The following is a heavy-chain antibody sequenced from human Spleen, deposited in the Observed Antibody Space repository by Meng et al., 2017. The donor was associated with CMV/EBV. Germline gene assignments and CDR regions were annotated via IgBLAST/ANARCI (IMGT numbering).Heavy chain of an antibody. CDR3: ARAGSGIVIEPRTMHGETYYFSSLDV. V-gene: IGHV1-2*02. Sequence: ASVKVSCKTSGYIFTAYYMHWVRQAPGQGLEWMGWINPNSGGTNYAQNFQGRVTMTRDTSFSTAYMELSTLRSADTAVYYCARAGSGIVIEPRTMHGETYYFSSLDVWGQGTTVTVSS. CDR2: INPNSGGT. J-gene: IGHJ6*02. CDR1: GYIFTAYY. D-gene: IGHD2/OR15-2a*01.